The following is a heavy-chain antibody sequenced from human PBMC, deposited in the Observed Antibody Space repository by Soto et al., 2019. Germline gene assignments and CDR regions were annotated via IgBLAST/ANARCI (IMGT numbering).Heavy chain of an antibody. Sequence: SQTLSLTCAISGDSVSSSSAAWNWIRQSPSRDLEWLGRTYYRSKWNNDYAVSVKSRITINPDTSKNQFSLQLNSVTPEDTAVYYCAIESARDGYNYPDAFDIWGQGTMVTVSS. CDR2: TYYRSKWNN. D-gene: IGHD5-18*01. CDR3: AIESARDGYNYPDAFDI. V-gene: IGHV6-1*01. CDR1: GDSVSSSSAA. J-gene: IGHJ3*02.